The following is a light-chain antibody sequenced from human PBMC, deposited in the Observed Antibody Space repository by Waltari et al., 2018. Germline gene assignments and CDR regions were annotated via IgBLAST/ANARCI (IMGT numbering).Light chain of an antibody. CDR1: QSVSSSY. CDR3: QQYGTSPRT. CDR2: GAS. J-gene: IGKJ1*01. Sequence: EIVLTQSPGTLSLSPGERATLSCRASQSVSSSYLGWYQQKPGQAPRLLIYGASSRATGIPDRFSGSGSGTDFTLTISRLEAEDSAVYYCQQYGTSPRTFGQGTKVEIK. V-gene: IGKV3-20*01.